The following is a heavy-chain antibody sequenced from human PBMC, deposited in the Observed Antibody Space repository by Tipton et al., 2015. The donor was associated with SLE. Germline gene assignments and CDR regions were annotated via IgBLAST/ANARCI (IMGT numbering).Heavy chain of an antibody. CDR1: GGTFSSYA. CDR2: IIPILGIA. D-gene: IGHD3-22*01. V-gene: IGHV1-69*09. J-gene: IGHJ6*02. CDR3: ARDGQTYYDSSGDYYYGMDV. Sequence: VQLVQSGAEVKKPGSSVKVSCKASGGTFSSYAISWVRQAPGQGLEWMGRIIPILGIANYAQKFQGRVTITADKSTSTAYMELSSLRSEDTAVYYCARDGQTYYDSSGDYYYGMDVWGQGTTVTVSS.